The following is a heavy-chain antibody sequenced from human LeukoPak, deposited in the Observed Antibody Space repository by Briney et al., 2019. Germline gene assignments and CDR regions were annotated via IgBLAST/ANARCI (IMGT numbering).Heavy chain of an antibody. J-gene: IGHJ5*02. CDR1: GGSISSYY. Sequence: SETLSLTCTVSGGSISSYYWSWIRQPPGRGREWIGYIYYSGRTNYNPSLTSRVTLSVDTSKNQFSLKLSSVTAADTAVYYCARERDYYDSSGYSNWFDPWGQGTLVTVSS. V-gene: IGHV4-59*01. CDR2: IYYSGRT. D-gene: IGHD3-22*01. CDR3: ARERDYYDSSGYSNWFDP.